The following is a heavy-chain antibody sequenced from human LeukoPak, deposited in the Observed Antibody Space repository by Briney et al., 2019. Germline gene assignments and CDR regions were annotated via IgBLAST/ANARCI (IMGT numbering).Heavy chain of an antibody. Sequence: SETLSLTCTVSGGSISSFYWSWIRQPPGKGLEWIGCVSYSGTTNYNPSLRSRVTLSVDTSKSHFSLKLSSVTAADTAGYYCARHRDRSALEAFDIWGPGTLVTVSS. V-gene: IGHV4-59*08. CDR2: VSYSGTT. D-gene: IGHD3-22*01. CDR1: GGSISSFY. J-gene: IGHJ3*02. CDR3: ARHRDRSALEAFDI.